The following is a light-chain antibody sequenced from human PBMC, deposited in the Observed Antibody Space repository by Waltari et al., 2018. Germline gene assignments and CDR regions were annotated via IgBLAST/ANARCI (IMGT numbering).Light chain of an antibody. Sequence: QSVLTQPPSASGTPGQSVAISCSGSRSNIGSNTVSWYQKFPGTAPKTLIYSDDQGRPGAPDRFSGYKSGTSASLAISGLQSDDEADYFCAAWDDSLNGPAFGGGTRLTVL. CDR2: SDD. CDR1: RSNIGSNT. V-gene: IGLV1-44*01. CDR3: AAWDDSLNGPA. J-gene: IGLJ2*01.